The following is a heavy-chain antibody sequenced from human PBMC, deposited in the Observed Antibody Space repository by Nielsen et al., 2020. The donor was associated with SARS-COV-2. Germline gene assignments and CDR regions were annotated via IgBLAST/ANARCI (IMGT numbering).Heavy chain of an antibody. V-gene: IGHV4-30-4*01. D-gene: IGHD4-17*01. CDR1: GGSISSGHYY. CDR3: ARDETLTTGGLY. Sequence: SETLSLTCTVSGGSISSGHYYWSWLRQPPGKGLEWIGHIYYSGTTFYNPSLKSRVTISLDTSKNQFSLNVSSVTDADTALYYCARDETLTTGGLYWGQGTLVTVSS. J-gene: IGHJ4*02. CDR2: IYYSGTT.